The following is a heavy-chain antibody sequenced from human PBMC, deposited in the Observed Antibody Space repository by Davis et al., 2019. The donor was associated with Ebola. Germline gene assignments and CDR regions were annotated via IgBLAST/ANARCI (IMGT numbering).Heavy chain of an antibody. CDR2: IYDTVDDVGVS. CDR3: AREVGTYSSGWYSGFDP. V-gene: IGHV4-30-2*01. Sequence: MPSETLSLTCAVSGDSISRGVYSWSWIRQPPGKGLEWIGYIYDTVDDVGVSSYNPSLKSRVTISVDTSKNQFSLKLSSVTAADTAVYYCAREVGTYSSGWYSGFDPWGQGTLVTVSS. D-gene: IGHD6-19*01. CDR1: GDSISRGVYS. J-gene: IGHJ5*02.